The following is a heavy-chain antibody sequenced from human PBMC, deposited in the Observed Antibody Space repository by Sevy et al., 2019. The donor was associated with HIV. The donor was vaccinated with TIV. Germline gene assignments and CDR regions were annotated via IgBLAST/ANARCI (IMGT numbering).Heavy chain of an antibody. D-gene: IGHD3-9*01. CDR1: GGTFNSCA. CDR3: ARITTIFTAGGDFQH. J-gene: IGHJ1*01. Sequence: ASVKVSCKASGGTFNSCAFSWVRQAPGQGPEWMGWINPNSGGTNYARKFQGRVTMTTDTSISTAYMELSRLRSDDTAVYYCARITTIFTAGGDFQHWGQGTLVTVSS. CDR2: INPNSGGT. V-gene: IGHV1-2*02.